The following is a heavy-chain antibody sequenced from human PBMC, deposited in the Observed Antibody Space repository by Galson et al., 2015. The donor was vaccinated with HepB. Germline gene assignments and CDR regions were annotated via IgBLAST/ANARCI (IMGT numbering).Heavy chain of an antibody. V-gene: IGHV1-18*04. CDR2: ISAYNGNT. CDR3: ARDLFPYYDSSGYFDY. J-gene: IGHJ4*02. D-gene: IGHD3-22*01. Sequence: SVKVSCKASGYTFTSYGISWVRQAPGQGLEWMGWISAYNGNTNYALKLQGRVTMTTDTSTSTAYMELRSLRSDDTAVYYCARDLFPYYDSSGYFDYWGQGTLVTVSS. CDR1: GYTFTSYG.